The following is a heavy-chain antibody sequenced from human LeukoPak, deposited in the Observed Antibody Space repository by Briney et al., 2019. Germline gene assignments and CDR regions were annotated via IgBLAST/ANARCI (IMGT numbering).Heavy chain of an antibody. V-gene: IGHV4-59*01. D-gene: IGHD3-22*01. CDR1: GGSISSYY. CDR2: IYYSGST. J-gene: IGHJ3*02. Sequence: PSETLSLTCTVSGGSISSYYWSWIRKPPGKGLEWIGYIYYSGSTNYNPSLKSRVTISVDTSKNQFSLKLSSVTAADTAVYYCAGIVAGTFDIWGQGTMVTVSS. CDR3: AGIVAGTFDI.